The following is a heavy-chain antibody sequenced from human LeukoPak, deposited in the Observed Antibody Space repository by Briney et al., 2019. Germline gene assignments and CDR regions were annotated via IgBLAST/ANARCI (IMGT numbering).Heavy chain of an antibody. CDR2: ISGSGGST. CDR1: GFTFSSYG. CDR3: AKDGLTMIVVPTDVAY. Sequence: GRSLRLSCAASGFTFSSYGMHWVRQAPGKGLEWVSAISGSGGSTYYADSVKGRFTISRDNSKNTLYLQMNSLRAEDTAVYYCAKDGLTMIVVPTDVAYWGQGTLVTVSS. D-gene: IGHD3-22*01. V-gene: IGHV3-23*01. J-gene: IGHJ4*02.